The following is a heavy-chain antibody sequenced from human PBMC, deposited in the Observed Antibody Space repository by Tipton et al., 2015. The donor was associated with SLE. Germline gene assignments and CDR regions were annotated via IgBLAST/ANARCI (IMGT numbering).Heavy chain of an antibody. CDR2: VYTSGST. V-gene: IGHV4-61*02. D-gene: IGHD2-15*01. Sequence: TLSLTCTVSGGSISSGSYYWSWIRQPAGKGLEWIGRVYTSGSTNFNPSLRSRVTISRDTSKNQFSLKLSSVSAADTAVYYCARAEGSWDAFDIWGQGTMVTVSS. CDR1: GGSISSGSYY. CDR3: ARAEGSWDAFDI. J-gene: IGHJ3*02.